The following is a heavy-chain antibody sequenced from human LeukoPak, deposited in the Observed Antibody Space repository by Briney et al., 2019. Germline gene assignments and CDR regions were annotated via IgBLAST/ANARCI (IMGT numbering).Heavy chain of an antibody. CDR3: ARDRDYYGFDP. CDR2: IYSGGST. Sequence: PGGSLRLSCAASGFTVSSNYMSWVRQAPGKGLEWVSVIYSGGSTYYADSVKGRFTISRDNSKNTLYLQMNSLRAEDTAVHYCARDRDYYGFDPWGQGTLDTVSS. V-gene: IGHV3-53*01. D-gene: IGHD3-10*01. CDR1: GFTVSSNY. J-gene: IGHJ5*02.